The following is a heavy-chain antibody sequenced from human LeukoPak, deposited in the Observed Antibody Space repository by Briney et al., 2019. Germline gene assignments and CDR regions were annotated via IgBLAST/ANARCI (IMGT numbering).Heavy chain of an antibody. D-gene: IGHD2-15*01. CDR2: ISYDGSSK. J-gene: IGHJ5*02. Sequence: SGGSLRLSCAASGFTFSSYGMHWVRQAPGKGLEWVAVISYDGSSKKYADSVKGRFTISRDNSKNMLYLQMNSLRAEDTAVYYCAKDGRGDCSGGSCYGWFDPWGQGTLVTVSS. CDR1: GFTFSSYG. CDR3: AKDGRGDCSGGSCYGWFDP. V-gene: IGHV3-30*18.